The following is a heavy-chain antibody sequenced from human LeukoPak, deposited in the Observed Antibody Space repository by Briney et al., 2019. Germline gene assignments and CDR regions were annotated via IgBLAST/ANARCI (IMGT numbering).Heavy chain of an antibody. J-gene: IGHJ4*02. Sequence: GASVKVSCKASGYTFTVYYIHWVRQAPGQGLECMGWINSNTGGTKYVQKFQGRVTMTRDTSISTAYMELYRLRSDDTAVYYCARDSTAIRFDYWGQGTLVTVSP. CDR1: GYTFTVYY. CDR3: ARDSTAIRFDY. D-gene: IGHD5-18*01. CDR2: INSNTGGT. V-gene: IGHV1-2*02.